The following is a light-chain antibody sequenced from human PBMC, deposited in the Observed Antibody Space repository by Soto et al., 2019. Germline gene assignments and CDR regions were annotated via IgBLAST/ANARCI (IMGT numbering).Light chain of an antibody. CDR2: GAS. CDR1: ESVSSRY. J-gene: IGKJ5*01. CDR3: QQRSNWPLSIT. Sequence: VLTQSPGTLSVSPGERPTPSCRASESVSSRYLAWYQQKPGQAPRLLVYGASSRATRIPARFSGSGSGTDLTRTISSLKPEEFAVDYCQQRSNWPLSITFGQGTRLEIK. V-gene: IGKV3D-20*02.